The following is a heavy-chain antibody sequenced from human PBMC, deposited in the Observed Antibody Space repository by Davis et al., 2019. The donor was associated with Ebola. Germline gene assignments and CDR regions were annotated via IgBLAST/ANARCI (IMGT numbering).Heavy chain of an antibody. CDR3: ARDGAGCTNGVCFYYYYGMDV. Sequence: PGGSLRLSCTDSVITFSSYAMTWVRQAPGKGLEWASAISGSGGSTYYADSVKGRFTISRDNAKNSLYLQMNSLRDEDTAVYYCARDGAGCTNGVCFYYYYGMDVWGQGTTVTVSS. J-gene: IGHJ6*02. CDR1: VITFSSYA. CDR2: ISGSGGST. D-gene: IGHD2-8*01. V-gene: IGHV3-23*01.